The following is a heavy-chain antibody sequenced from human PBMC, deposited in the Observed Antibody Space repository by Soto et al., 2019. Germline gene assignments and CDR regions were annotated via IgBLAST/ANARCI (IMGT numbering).Heavy chain of an antibody. CDR2: ISGRSDYI. Sequence: EVQLVESGGGLVEPGGSLSLSCAASGFTFSSYSLNWVRQDPGKGLEWVSNISGRSDYIYYADSVKGRFTISRDNAKSSLYLQMNSLIAEDTAVYYCGRGEGDGPFDYWGQGTLGTVSS. CDR3: GRGEGDGPFDY. D-gene: IGHD2-8*01. J-gene: IGHJ4*02. V-gene: IGHV3-21*06. CDR1: GFTFSSYS.